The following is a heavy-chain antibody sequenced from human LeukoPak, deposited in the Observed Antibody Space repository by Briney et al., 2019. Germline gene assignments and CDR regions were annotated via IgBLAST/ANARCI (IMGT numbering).Heavy chain of an antibody. Sequence: SVKVSCKASGGTFSSYAISCVRQAPGQGLEWMGRIIPIFGIANYAQKFQGRVTITADKSTSTAYMELSSLRSEDTAVYYCARGLMIVGAQDAFDIWGQGTMVTVSP. D-gene: IGHD3-22*01. CDR3: ARGLMIVGAQDAFDI. V-gene: IGHV1-69*04. J-gene: IGHJ3*02. CDR2: IIPIFGIA. CDR1: GGTFSSYA.